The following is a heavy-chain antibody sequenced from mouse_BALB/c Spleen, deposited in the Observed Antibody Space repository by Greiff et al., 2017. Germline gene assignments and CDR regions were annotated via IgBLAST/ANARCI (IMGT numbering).Heavy chain of an antibody. CDR2: IYPGNVNT. Sequence: VQLQQSGPELVKPGASVRISCKASGYTFTSYYIHWVKQRPGQGLEWIGWIYPGNVNTKYNEKFKGKATLTADKSSSTAYMQLSSLTSEDSAVYFCARGAYYGNYGAMDYWGQGTSVTVSS. D-gene: IGHD2-10*01. CDR1: GYTFTSYY. J-gene: IGHJ4*01. V-gene: IGHV1S56*01. CDR3: ARGAYYGNYGAMDY.